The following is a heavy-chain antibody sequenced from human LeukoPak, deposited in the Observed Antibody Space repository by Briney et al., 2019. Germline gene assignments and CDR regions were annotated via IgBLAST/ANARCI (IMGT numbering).Heavy chain of an antibody. CDR3: ARDGELFSFYMDV. CDR1: GFTFSSYG. J-gene: IGHJ6*03. D-gene: IGHD3-10*01. Sequence: GGSLRLSCAASGFTFSSYGMHWVRQAPGKGLEWVAVIWYDGSNKYYADSVKGRFTISRDNSKNTLYLQMNSLRAEDTAVYYCARDGELFSFYMDVWGKGTTVTVSS. CDR2: IWYDGSNK. V-gene: IGHV3-33*01.